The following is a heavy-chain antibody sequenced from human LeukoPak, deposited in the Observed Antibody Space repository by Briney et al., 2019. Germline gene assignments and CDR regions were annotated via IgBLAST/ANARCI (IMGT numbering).Heavy chain of an antibody. V-gene: IGHV4-59*01. Sequence: SETLSLTCTVSGGSISSYYWSWIRQPPGKGLEWIGYIYYSGSTNYNPSLKSRVTISVDTSKNQFSLKLSSVTAADTAVYYCAREMTTVTTSAFDIWGQGTMVAVSS. CDR3: AREMTTVTTSAFDI. J-gene: IGHJ3*02. D-gene: IGHD4-17*01. CDR1: GGSISSYY. CDR2: IYYSGST.